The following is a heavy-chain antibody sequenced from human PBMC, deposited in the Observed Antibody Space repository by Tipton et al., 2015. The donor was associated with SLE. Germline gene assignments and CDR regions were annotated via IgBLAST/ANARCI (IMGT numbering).Heavy chain of an antibody. V-gene: IGHV4-4*08. Sequence: TLSLTCTVSGGSISSYYWSWIRQPPGKGLEWIGYIYYSGSTNYNPSLKSRVTISVDTSKNQFSLKLSSVTAADTAVYYCARDRGCSSTSCYAGGMDVWGKGTTVTVSS. CDR3: ARDRGCSSTSCYAGGMDV. D-gene: IGHD2-2*01. CDR1: GGSISSYY. CDR2: IYYSGST. J-gene: IGHJ6*04.